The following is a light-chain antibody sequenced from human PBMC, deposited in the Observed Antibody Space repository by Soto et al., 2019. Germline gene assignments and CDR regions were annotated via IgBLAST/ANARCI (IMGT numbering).Light chain of an antibody. Sequence: DIVMTQSPDSLAVSLGERATINCKSNQSVLYSSNNKNYLAWYQQKPGQPPKLLIYWASTRETGVPDRFSGSGSETDFTLTISSLQAEDVAVYYCQQYYSTPQTFGQGTKVEIK. J-gene: IGKJ1*01. V-gene: IGKV4-1*01. CDR1: QSVLYSSNNKNY. CDR2: WAS. CDR3: QQYYSTPQT.